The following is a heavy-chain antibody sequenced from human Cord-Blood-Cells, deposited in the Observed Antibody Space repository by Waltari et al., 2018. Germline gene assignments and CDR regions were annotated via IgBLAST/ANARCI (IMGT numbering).Heavy chain of an antibody. CDR3: ARLAAAGTKCFDY. V-gene: IGHV4-34*01. J-gene: IGHJ4*02. CDR1: GGSFSGYY. D-gene: IGHD6-13*01. Sequence: QVQLQQWGAGLLKPSETLSLTCTVYGGSFSGYYWSWLRQPPGKGLEWIGENNHSGSTNYTPSLKSRVTISVDTSKNQFSLKLSSVTAADTAVYYCARLAAAGTKCFDYWGQGTLVTVSS. CDR2: NNHSGST.